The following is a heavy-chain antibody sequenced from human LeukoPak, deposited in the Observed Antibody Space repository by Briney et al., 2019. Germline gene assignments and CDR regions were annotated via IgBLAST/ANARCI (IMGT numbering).Heavy chain of an antibody. V-gene: IGHV4-59*01. CDR3: ARLGGGGKGGY. D-gene: IGHD4-23*01. J-gene: IGHJ4*02. CDR2: IYYTGST. Sequence: SSETLSLTCTVSGGSISNYFWSWIRQPPGKGLEWIGYIYYTGSTNYNPSLKSRVTISVDTSKNQFSLKLSSVTAADTAVYYCARLGGGGKGGYWGQGTLVTVSS. CDR1: GGSISNYF.